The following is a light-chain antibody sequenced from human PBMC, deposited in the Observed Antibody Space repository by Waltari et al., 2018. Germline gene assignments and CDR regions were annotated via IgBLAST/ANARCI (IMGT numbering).Light chain of an antibody. V-gene: IGKV4-1*01. CDR1: QSVVFNSNNKNY. Sequence: DIVMTQSPDALAVSLGERAAINRKSSQSVVFNSNNKNYIAWYQKKPGQPPKLLIYGASTRDAGVPDRFSGSGSETDFTLTISSLQPEDVAVYYCQQYHSVPFTFGGGTKVEIQ. CDR3: QQYHSVPFT. CDR2: GAS. J-gene: IGKJ4*01.